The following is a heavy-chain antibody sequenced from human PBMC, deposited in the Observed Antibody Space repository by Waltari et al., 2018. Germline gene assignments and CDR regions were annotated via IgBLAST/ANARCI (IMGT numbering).Heavy chain of an antibody. CDR3: AKGLWELPPYYYYVMDV. Sequence: QVQLVESGGGVVQPGGSLRLSCAASGFTFNSFGMHWVRQAPGKGLEWVELISNDGTDKYYGDSVKGRFTISRDNSRNTVHLQMDSLRAEDTAVYYCAKGLWELPPYYYYVMDVWGQGTTVTVSS. D-gene: IGHD1-7*01. J-gene: IGHJ6*02. CDR2: ISNDGTDK. CDR1: GFTFNSFG. V-gene: IGHV3-30*18.